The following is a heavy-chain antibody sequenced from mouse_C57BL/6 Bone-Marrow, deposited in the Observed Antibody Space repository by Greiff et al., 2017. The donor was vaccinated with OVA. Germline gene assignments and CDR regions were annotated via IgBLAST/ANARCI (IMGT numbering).Heavy chain of an antibody. CDR2: INPNNGGT. CDR1: GYTFTDYY. Sequence: EVKLQQSGPELVKPGASVKISCKASGYTFTDYYMNWVKQSHGKSLEWIGDINPNNGGTSYNQKFKGKATLTVDKSFSTAYMELSSLTSEDSAVYYGARGYDRNPYYVDYWGQGTTLTVSS. J-gene: IGHJ2*01. D-gene: IGHD1-1*01. V-gene: IGHV1-26*01. CDR3: ARGYDRNPYYVDY.